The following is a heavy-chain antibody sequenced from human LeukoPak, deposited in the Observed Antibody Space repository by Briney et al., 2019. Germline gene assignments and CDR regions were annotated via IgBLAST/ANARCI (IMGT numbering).Heavy chain of an antibody. Sequence: SETLSLTCAVYGGPFTTYHWSWIRQPPGKGLEWIGSIYYSGSTYYNPSLKSRVTISVDTSKNQFSLKLSSVTAADTAVYYCAKADIVVVVAAIAFDYWGQGTLVTVSS. CDR3: AKADIVVVVAAIAFDY. J-gene: IGHJ4*02. V-gene: IGHV4-59*05. D-gene: IGHD2-15*01. CDR2: IYYSGST. CDR1: GGPFTTYH.